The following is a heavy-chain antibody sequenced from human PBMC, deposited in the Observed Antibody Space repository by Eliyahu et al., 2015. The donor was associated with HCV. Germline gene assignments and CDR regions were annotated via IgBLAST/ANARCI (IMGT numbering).Heavy chain of an antibody. CDR3: TRDRGPNTFDI. Sequence: ELQLVESGGXLVQPGGSLRLSCAASAFTFSSSWMTWVRQAPGKRPGWVASINQDGSAKYYVDSVKGRFTISRDNAKNSLFLQMNSLRAEDTAVYYCTRDRGPNTFDIWGQGTMVTVSS. J-gene: IGHJ3*02. CDR2: INQDGSAK. D-gene: IGHD2-8*01. CDR1: AFTFSSSW. V-gene: IGHV3-7*01.